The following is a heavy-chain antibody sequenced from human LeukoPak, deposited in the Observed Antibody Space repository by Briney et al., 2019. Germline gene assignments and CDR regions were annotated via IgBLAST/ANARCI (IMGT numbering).Heavy chain of an antibody. CDR1: GFTFDDYA. CDR3: AKGVGIKPGAFDI. J-gene: IGHJ3*02. V-gene: IGHV3-9*01. D-gene: IGHD1-14*01. Sequence: GGSLRLSCAASGFTFDDYAMHWVRQAPGKGLEWVSGISWNSGSIGYADSVKGRFTISRDNAKNSLYLQMNSLRAEDTALYYCAKGVGIKPGAFDIWGQGTMVTVSS. CDR2: ISWNSGSI.